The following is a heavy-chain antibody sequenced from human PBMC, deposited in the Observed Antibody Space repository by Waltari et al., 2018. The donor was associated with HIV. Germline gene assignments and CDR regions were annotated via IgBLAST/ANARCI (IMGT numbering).Heavy chain of an antibody. V-gene: IGHV4-34*01. J-gene: IGHJ4*02. Sequence: QVQLQQWGAGLLKPSETLSLTCAVSGVSFRGYYWSWIRQSPGKGLGWIGEINHSGSTNYNPSLKSRVTMSVDTSKNQFSLKLSFVTAADTAVYYCARGGNYYGSGSYYKLDYWGQGTLVTVSS. CDR3: ARGGNYYGSGSYYKLDY. D-gene: IGHD3-10*01. CDR1: GVSFRGYY. CDR2: INHSGST.